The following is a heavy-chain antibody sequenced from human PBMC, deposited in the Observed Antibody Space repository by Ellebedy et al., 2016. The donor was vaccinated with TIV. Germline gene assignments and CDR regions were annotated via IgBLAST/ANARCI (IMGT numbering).Heavy chain of an antibody. CDR1: GDSVSSNSAA. CDR3: ARGGHYDILTGSWYYFDY. V-gene: IGHV6-1*01. CDR2: TYYRSKWYN. J-gene: IGHJ4*02. Sequence: SQTLSLTCXISGDSVSSNSAAWNWIRQSPSRGLEWLGRTYYRSKWYNDYAVSVKSRITINPDTSKNQFSLQLNSVTPEDTAVYYCARGGHYDILTGSWYYFDYWGQGTLVTVSS. D-gene: IGHD3-9*01.